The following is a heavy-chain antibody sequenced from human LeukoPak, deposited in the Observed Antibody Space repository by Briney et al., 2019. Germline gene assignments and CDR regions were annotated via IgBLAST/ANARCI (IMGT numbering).Heavy chain of an antibody. CDR2: IYYSGST. CDR3: ASASGYSYGDAFDI. CDR1: GGSISSYY. Sequence: SETLSLTCTVSGGSISSYYWSWIRQPPGKGLEWIGYIYYSGSTNYNPPLKSRVTISVDTSKNQFSLKLSSVTAADTAVYYCASASGYSYGDAFDIWGQGTMVTVSS. V-gene: IGHV4-59*01. J-gene: IGHJ3*02. D-gene: IGHD5-18*01.